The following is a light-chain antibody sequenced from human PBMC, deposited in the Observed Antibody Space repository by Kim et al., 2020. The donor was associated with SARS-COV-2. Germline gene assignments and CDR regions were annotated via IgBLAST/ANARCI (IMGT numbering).Light chain of an antibody. CDR1: QSIGDW. Sequence: DIQMTQFPSTLSASVGDRVTITCRANQSIGDWLAWYQQKPGKAPHLLIYKGGTLERGIPSRFSGSGSGTEFTLTISSLQPDEFATYYCQQYHDYPWTFGAGTKVDIK. CDR2: KGG. V-gene: IGKV1-5*03. CDR3: QQYHDYPWT. J-gene: IGKJ1*01.